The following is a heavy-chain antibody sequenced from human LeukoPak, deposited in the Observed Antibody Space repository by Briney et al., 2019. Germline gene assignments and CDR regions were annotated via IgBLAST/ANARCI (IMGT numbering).Heavy chain of an antibody. CDR3: AREEGGYCSSTSCFNWFDP. V-gene: IGHV1-69*05. CDR2: IIPIFGTA. CDR1: GYTFTSYA. Sequence: SVKVSCKASGYTFTSYAISWVRQAPGQGLEWMGGIIPIFGTANYAQKFQGRVTITTDESTSTAYMELSSLRSEDTAVYYCAREEGGYCSSTSCFNWFDPWGQGTLVTVSS. J-gene: IGHJ5*02. D-gene: IGHD2-2*01.